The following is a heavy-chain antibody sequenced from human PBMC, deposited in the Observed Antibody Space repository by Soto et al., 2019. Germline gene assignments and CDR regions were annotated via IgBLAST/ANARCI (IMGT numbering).Heavy chain of an antibody. CDR1: GFTFRTYT. V-gene: IGHV3-21*01. D-gene: IGHD3-10*01. CDR2: IRGFSPYT. J-gene: IGHJ6*02. Sequence: WGSLRLSCISSGFTFRTYTMNWVRQAPGKGLEWVSGIRGFSPYTFYAESVKGRFTISRDNAKNSVFLQMDSLRAEDTAVYYCARDRGYDAHDYYYNAMDVWGQGTTVTVSS. CDR3: ARDRGYDAHDYYYNAMDV.